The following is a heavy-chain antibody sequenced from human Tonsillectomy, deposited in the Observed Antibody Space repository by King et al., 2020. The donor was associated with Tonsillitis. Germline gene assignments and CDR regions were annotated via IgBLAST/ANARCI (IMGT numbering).Heavy chain of an antibody. Sequence: VQLVESGAEVKKPGASVKVSCKASGYTFTGYYMHWVRQAPGQGLEWMGWINPNSGGTNYAQTFQGRVTMTSDTSISTAYMELSRLRSDDTAVYYCARQDIVLRVYGVGYWGQGTLVTVSS. J-gene: IGHJ4*02. CDR3: ARQDIVLRVYGVGY. V-gene: IGHV1-2*02. CDR2: INPNSGGT. CDR1: GYTFTGYY. D-gene: IGHD2-8*01.